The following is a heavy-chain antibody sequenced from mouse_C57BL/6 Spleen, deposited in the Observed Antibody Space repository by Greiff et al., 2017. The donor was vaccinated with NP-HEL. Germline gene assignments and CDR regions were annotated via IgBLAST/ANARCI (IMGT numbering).Heavy chain of an antibody. CDR2: INPNNGGT. Sequence: EVQLQQSGPELVKPGASVKISCKASGYTFTDYYMNWVKQSHGKSLEWIGDINPNNGGTSYNQKFKGKATLTVDKSSSTAYMELRSLTSEDSAVYYCAREGAYSNYGDAMDYWGQGTSVTVSS. J-gene: IGHJ4*01. D-gene: IGHD2-5*01. CDR1: GYTFTDYY. CDR3: AREGAYSNYGDAMDY. V-gene: IGHV1-26*01.